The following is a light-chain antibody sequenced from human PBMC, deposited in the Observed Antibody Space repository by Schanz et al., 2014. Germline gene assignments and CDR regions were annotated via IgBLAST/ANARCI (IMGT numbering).Light chain of an antibody. Sequence: QSALTQPASVSGSPGQSITISCTGTSSDVGGYNYVSWYQQHPGKAPKLMIFDVNQRPSGVPDRFSGSKSGNTASLTVSGLQAEDEADYYCSSYRRTATVAVFGTGTKLTVL. CDR3: SSYRRTATVAV. CDR2: DVN. V-gene: IGLV2-14*03. CDR1: SSDVGGYNY. J-gene: IGLJ1*01.